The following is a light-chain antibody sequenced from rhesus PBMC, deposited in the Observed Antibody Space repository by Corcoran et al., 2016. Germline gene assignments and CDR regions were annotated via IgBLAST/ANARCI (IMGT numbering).Light chain of an antibody. V-gene: IGKV3-42*03. Sequence: ESVLTQSPATLSLSPGERATLSCRASQSVTSSLAWYQQNLEYTPRLLISGASTRATGIPDRFSGSVSVTEFTLTISSLEPEDFAVYYCQQYHNWPLTFGGGTKVEIK. CDR3: QQYHNWPLT. CDR2: GAS. J-gene: IGKJ4*01. CDR1: QSVTSS.